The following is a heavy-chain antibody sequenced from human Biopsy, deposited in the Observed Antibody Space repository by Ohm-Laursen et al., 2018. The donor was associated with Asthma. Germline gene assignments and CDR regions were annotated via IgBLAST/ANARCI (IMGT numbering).Heavy chain of an antibody. J-gene: IGHJ5*02. V-gene: IGHV3-23*01. CDR2: ISGSGGST. CDR3: AKAERYFDWYWFEN. D-gene: IGHD3-9*01. CDR1: GFTFSSYA. Sequence: SLRLSCTAFGFTFSSYAMSWVRQAPGKGLEWVSAISGSGGSTYYADSVKGRFTISRDNSKNTLYLQMNSPRAEDTAVYYCAKAERYFDWYWFENWGQGTRVTVSS.